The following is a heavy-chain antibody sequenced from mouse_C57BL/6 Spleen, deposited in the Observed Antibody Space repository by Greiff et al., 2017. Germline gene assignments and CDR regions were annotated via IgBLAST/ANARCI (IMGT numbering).Heavy chain of an antibody. CDR3: VRHEAGTGFDY. J-gene: IGHJ2*01. V-gene: IGHV10-1*01. Sequence: VQLKESGGGLVQPKGSLKLSCAASGFSFNTYAMNWVRQAPGKGLEWVARIRSKSNNYATYYADAVKDRFTISRDDSESMLYLQMNNLKTEDTAMYYCVRHEAGTGFDYWGQGTTLTVSS. CDR2: IRSKSNNYAT. D-gene: IGHD4-1*01. CDR1: GFSFNTYA.